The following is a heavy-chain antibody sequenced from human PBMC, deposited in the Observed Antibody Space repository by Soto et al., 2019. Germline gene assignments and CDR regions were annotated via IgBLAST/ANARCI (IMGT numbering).Heavy chain of an antibody. CDR2: IKQDGSEK. Sequence: EVQLVESGGGLVQPGGSLXXSCXXXGXXXXSXWXSXVRQAPGKGLEWVANIKQDGSEKYYVDSVKGRFTISRDNAKNSLYLQMNSLRAEDTAVYYCARGRGCSTGCHNFDYWGQGTLVTVSS. CDR3: ARGRGCSTGCHNFDY. J-gene: IGHJ4*02. D-gene: IGHD2-2*01. CDR1: GXXXXSXW. V-gene: IGHV3-7*01.